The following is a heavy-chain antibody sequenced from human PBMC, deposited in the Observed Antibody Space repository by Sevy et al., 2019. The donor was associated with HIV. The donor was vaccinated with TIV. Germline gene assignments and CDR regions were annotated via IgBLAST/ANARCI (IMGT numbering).Heavy chain of an antibody. CDR2: ISYDGRNQ. J-gene: IGHJ6*02. CDR3: AGQGGPRQIDV. V-gene: IGHV3-30-3*01. Sequence: GGCLRLSCGVSGFPFSRHAMHWVRQAPGKGLEWVAVISYDGRNQDYADAVKGRFTISRDNPMNTLHLQMNSLRVEDTALYFCAGQGGPRQIDVWGHGTTVTVSS. CDR1: GFPFSRHA. D-gene: IGHD3-16*01.